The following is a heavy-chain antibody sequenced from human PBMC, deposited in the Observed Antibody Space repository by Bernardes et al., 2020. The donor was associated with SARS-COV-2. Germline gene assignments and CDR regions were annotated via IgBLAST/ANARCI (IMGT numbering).Heavy chain of an antibody. CDR3: ARRTFGRRGGVVAARVHYYYGMDV. CDR2: IYYSGIT. V-gene: IGHV4-39*01. D-gene: IGHD2-15*01. J-gene: IGHJ6*02. Sequence: SESLSLTCTVSGGSISSSSYYWGWLLQPPGKGLEWIGSIYYSGITYYNPSLKSRVTISVDTSKNQFSLKLSSVTAADTAVYYCARRTFGRRGGVVAARVHYYYGMDVWGQGTTVTVSS. CDR1: GGSISSSSYY.